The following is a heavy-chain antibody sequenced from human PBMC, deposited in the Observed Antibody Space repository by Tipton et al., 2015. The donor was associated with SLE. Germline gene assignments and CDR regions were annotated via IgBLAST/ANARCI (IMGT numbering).Heavy chain of an antibody. D-gene: IGHD6-13*01. CDR2: IWYDGTNT. CDR3: ATGAPAAGYFDY. J-gene: IGHJ4*02. V-gene: IGHV3-33*03. Sequence: SLRLSCVTSGFTFSNFGMHWVRQAPGKGLEWVAVIWYDGTNTAHADSVKARFTISRDNAKNSLFLQMNSLRAEDTAFYYCATGAPAAGYFDYWGQGILVTVSS. CDR1: GFTFSNFG.